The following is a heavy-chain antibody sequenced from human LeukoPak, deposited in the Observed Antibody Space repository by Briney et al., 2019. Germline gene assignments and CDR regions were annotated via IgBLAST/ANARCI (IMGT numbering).Heavy chain of an antibody. J-gene: IGHJ4*02. Sequence: ASVKVSCKASGYTFTGYYMHWVRQAPGQGLEWMGRINPNSGGTNYAQKFQGRVTMTRDTSNNTAYMELSRLRADDTAVYYCARQDDFLCRYYSAGVYWGQGTLVTVCS. V-gene: IGHV1-2*06. CDR2: INPNSGGT. CDR1: GYTFTGYY. D-gene: IGHD3-3*01. CDR3: ARQDDFLCRYYSAGVY.